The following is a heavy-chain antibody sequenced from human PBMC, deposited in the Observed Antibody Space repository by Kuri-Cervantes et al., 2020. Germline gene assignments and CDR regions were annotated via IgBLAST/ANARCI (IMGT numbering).Heavy chain of an antibody. V-gene: IGHV2-70*01. D-gene: IGHD3-10*01. CDR1: GFSLSTSGMC. J-gene: IGHJ6*02. Sequence: SGPTLVKPTXTLXXXCTLSGFSLSTSGMCVSWIRQPPGKALEWLAXIXWDDDKYYXXSLKTRLTISKDTSKNQVVLTMTNMDPVDTAXYYCARDYGXXXYGMDVWGQGTTVTVSS. CDR2: IXWDDDK. CDR3: ARDYGXXXYGMDV.